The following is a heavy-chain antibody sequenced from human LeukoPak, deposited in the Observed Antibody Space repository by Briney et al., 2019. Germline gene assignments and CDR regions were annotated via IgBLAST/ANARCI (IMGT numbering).Heavy chain of an antibody. Sequence: GGSLRLSCAASGFIFSSYSMNWVRQAPGKGLEWVSSISSSSSYIYYADSVKGRFTISRDNAKNTLYLQMNSLRAEDTAVYYCARDSPKIAAAGTADYWGQGTLVTVSS. CDR1: GFIFSSYS. V-gene: IGHV3-21*01. J-gene: IGHJ4*02. CDR2: ISSSSSYI. D-gene: IGHD6-13*01. CDR3: ARDSPKIAAAGTADY.